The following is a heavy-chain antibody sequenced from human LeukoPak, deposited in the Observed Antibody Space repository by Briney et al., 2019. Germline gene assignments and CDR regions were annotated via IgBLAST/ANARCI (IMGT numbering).Heavy chain of an antibody. CDR3: VREHKYNYKSFDY. D-gene: IGHD3-16*01. J-gene: IGHJ4*02. Sequence: GASVKLSCKAIGFSFSSHWMHWVRQAPGQGLEWLGLTNPAGVVTAYAQKFQGRVTVTSDTSAGTIYMELRTLRSEDTAVYYCVREHKYNYKSFDYWGQGTLVTVSS. CDR2: TNPAGVVT. V-gene: IGHV1-46*01. CDR1: GFSFSSHW.